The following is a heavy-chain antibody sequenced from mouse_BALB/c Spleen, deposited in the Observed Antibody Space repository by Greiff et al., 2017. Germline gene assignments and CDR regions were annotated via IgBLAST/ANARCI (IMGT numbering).Heavy chain of an antibody. D-gene: IGHD2-4*01. CDR1: GYTFSSYW. CDR2: ILPGSGST. CDR3: ARYYDYSYYYAMDY. J-gene: IGHJ4*01. V-gene: IGHV1-9*01. Sequence: VQLQQSGAELMKPGASVKISCKATGYTFSSYWIEWVKQRPGHGLEWIGEILPGSGSTNYNEKFKGKATFTADTSSNAAYMQLSSLTSEDSAVYYCARYYDYSYYYAMDYWGQGTSVTVSA.